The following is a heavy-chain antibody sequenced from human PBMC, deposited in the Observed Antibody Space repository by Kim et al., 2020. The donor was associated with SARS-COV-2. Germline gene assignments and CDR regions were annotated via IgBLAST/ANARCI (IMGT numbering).Heavy chain of an antibody. CDR2: INPSGGST. Sequence: ASVKVSCKASGYTFTSYYMHWVRQAPGQGLEWMGIINPSGGSTSYAQKFQGRVTMTRDTSTSTVYMELSSLRSEDTAVYYCARDEVDYYDSSGYYYVWNYWGQGTLVTVSS. D-gene: IGHD3-22*01. CDR3: ARDEVDYYDSSGYYYVWNY. V-gene: IGHV1-46*01. J-gene: IGHJ4*02. CDR1: GYTFTSYY.